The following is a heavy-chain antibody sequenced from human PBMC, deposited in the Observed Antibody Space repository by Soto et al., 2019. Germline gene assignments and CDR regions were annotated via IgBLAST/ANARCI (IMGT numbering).Heavy chain of an antibody. V-gene: IGHV3-15*01. CDR3: STDIGIYGLDI. CDR1: RFSFTNAW. Sequence: EVQLEESGGGFVQPGGSLRLSCVASRFSFTNAWMSWVRHAPGKGPEWVGRIKSKTDGGTADYAAPVKGRFTISRDDSQNTLYLHMDSLKTENTALYHCSTDIGIYGLDIWGQGTTVTVSS. J-gene: IGHJ6*02. CDR2: IKSKTDGGTA. D-gene: IGHD1-26*01.